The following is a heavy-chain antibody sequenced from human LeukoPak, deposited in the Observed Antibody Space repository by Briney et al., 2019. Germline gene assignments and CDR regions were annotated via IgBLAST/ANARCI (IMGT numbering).Heavy chain of an antibody. CDR1: GFTFSSYA. D-gene: IGHD3-10*01. CDR3: AKNDYYGSGSYFFDY. Sequence: GGSLRLSCAASGFTFSSYAMSWVRQAPGKGLEWVSAISGSGGGTYYADSGKGRFTISRDNPKNTLYLQMKSLRAEDTAVYYCAKNDYYGSGSYFFDYWGQGTLVTVSS. V-gene: IGHV3-23*01. J-gene: IGHJ4*02. CDR2: ISGSGGGT.